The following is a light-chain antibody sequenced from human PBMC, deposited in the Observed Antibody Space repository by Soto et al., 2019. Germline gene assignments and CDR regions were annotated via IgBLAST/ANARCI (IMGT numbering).Light chain of an antibody. V-gene: IGKV3-15*01. J-gene: IGKJ1*01. CDR1: QSVSSN. CDR2: GTS. Sequence: EIVMTQSPATLSVSPGERATLSCRASQSVSSNLAWYQQKPGQAPRLLIYGTSTRATGIPARFSGSGSGTEFTLTISGLQPEDFAVYYCQQYINWPWTFGLVTKVEIK. CDR3: QQYINWPWT.